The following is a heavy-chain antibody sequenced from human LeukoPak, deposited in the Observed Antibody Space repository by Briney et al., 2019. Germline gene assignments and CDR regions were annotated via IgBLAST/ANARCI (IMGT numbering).Heavy chain of an antibody. J-gene: IGHJ4*02. CDR3: ARTTVVTPPYYFDY. CDR2: IIPIFGTA. Sequence: GASVKVSCKASGGTFSSYAISWVRQAPGQGLEWMGGIIPIFGTANYAQKFQGRVTITADESTSTAYMELSSLRSEDTAVYYCARTTVVTPPYYFDYWGQGTLVTVSS. V-gene: IGHV1-69*13. CDR1: GGTFSSYA. D-gene: IGHD4-23*01.